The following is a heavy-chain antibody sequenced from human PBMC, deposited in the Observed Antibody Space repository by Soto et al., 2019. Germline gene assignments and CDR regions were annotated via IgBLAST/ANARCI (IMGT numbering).Heavy chain of an antibody. J-gene: IGHJ6*02. CDR3: ARPVDTAMVPSPMDV. CDR2: IYYSGST. Sequence: PSETRSLNCTVCGGSISSSSYYWGWIRQPPGKGLEWIGSIYYSGSTYYNPSLKSRVTISVDTSKNQFSPKLSSVTAADTAVYYCARPVDTAMVPSPMDVWGQGTTVTVSS. D-gene: IGHD5-18*01. V-gene: IGHV4-39*01. CDR1: GGSISSSSYY.